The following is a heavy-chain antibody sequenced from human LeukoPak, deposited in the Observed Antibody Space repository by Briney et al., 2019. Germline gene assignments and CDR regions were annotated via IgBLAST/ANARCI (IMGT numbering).Heavy chain of an antibody. CDR3: ARRAGGYSHPYDY. J-gene: IGHJ4*02. D-gene: IGHD4-23*01. CDR1: GFTVSGNY. CDR2: IYSGGTT. V-gene: IGHV3-53*01. Sequence: GGSLRLSCAVSGFTVSGNYMSWVRQAPGKGLEWVSLIYSGGTTYYADSVKGRFTISRDNSKNTLYLQMNSLRAEDTAVYYWARRAGGYSHPYDYWGQGILVTVSS.